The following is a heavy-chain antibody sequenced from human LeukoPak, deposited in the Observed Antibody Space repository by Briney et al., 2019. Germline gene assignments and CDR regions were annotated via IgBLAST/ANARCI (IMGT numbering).Heavy chain of an antibody. CDR3: AELGITMIGGV. CDR2: IETGGAST. D-gene: IGHD3-10*02. J-gene: IGHJ6*04. CDR1: GFTFSSYG. Sequence: GGTLRLSCAASGFTFSSYGMSWVRQAPGKGLEWVSAIETGGASTYYADSVKGRFSISRDNSKNTLYLQMNSLRAEDTAVYYCAELGITMIGGVWGKGTTVTISS. V-gene: IGHV3-23*05.